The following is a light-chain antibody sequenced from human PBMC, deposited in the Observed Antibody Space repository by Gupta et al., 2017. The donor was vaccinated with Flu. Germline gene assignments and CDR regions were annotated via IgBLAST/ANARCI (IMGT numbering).Light chain of an antibody. Sequence: SALTHPASVPGSPGRSITISCTGTSSDVGGYNYVSWDQQHPGKAPKLMIYEVSKRPSGVSNRFSGSKSGNTASLTISGLQAEDEADYYCSSYTSSSPWVFGGGTKLTVL. CDR3: SSYTSSSPWV. CDR2: EVS. CDR1: SSDVGGYNY. J-gene: IGLJ3*02. V-gene: IGLV2-14*01.